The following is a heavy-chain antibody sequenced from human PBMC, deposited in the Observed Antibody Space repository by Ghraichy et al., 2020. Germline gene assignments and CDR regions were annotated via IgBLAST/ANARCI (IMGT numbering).Heavy chain of an antibody. D-gene: IGHD6-19*01. V-gene: IGHV3-23*01. J-gene: IGHJ6*02. CDR1: GFTFSSYA. Sequence: GALNISCAASGFTFSSYAMSWVRRAPGKGLEWVSTISGDGGSTYYADSVKGRFTISRDNSKNTLYLQMNSLRAEDTAAYYCTKRTYSSGLYGMDVWGQGTTVTVSS. CDR3: TKRTYSSGLYGMDV. CDR2: ISGDGGST.